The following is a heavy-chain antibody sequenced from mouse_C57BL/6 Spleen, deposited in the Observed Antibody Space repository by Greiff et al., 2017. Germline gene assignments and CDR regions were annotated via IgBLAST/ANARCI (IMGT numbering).Heavy chain of an antibody. CDR2: ISSGGDYI. CDR1: GFTFSSYA. J-gene: IGHJ4*01. Sequence: EVNLMASGEGLVQPGGSLKLSCAASGFTFSSYAMSWVRQTPEKRLEWVAYISSGGDYIYYADTVKGRFTISRDNARNTLYLQMSSLKSEDTAMYYSTRELDYYGSSIYAMDYWCQGTSVTVSS. CDR3: TRELDYYGSSIYAMDY. D-gene: IGHD1-1*01. V-gene: IGHV5-9-1*02.